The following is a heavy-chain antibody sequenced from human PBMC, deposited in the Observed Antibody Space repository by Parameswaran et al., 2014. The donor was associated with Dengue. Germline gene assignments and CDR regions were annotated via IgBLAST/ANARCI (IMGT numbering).Heavy chain of an antibody. Sequence: WIRQPPGKALEWLARIDWDDDKYYSTSLKTRLTISKDTSKNKVVLIMTNMDPVDTATYYCALGGYDDNGVQRPDLDYWGQGILVTVSS. J-gene: IGHJ4*02. V-gene: IGHV2-70*11. CDR3: ALGGYDDNGVQRPDLDY. CDR2: IDWDDDK. D-gene: IGHD2-8*01.